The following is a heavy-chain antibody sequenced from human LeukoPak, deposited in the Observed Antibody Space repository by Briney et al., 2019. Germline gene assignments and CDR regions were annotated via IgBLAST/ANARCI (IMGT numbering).Heavy chain of an antibody. CDR2: ISSSSSYI. Sequence: PGGSLRLSCAASGFTFSSYWMNWVRQAPGKGLEWVSSISSSSSYIYYADSVKGRFTISRDNSKNTLYLQMNSLRAEDTAVYYCARGTRGDYDILTGYYGYYYYMDVWGKGTTVTISS. J-gene: IGHJ6*03. CDR3: ARGTRGDYDILTGYYGYYYYMDV. V-gene: IGHV3-21*04. D-gene: IGHD3-9*01. CDR1: GFTFSSYW.